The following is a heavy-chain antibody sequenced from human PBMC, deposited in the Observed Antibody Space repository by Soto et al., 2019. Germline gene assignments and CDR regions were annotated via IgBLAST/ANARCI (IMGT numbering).Heavy chain of an antibody. V-gene: IGHV4-59*08. D-gene: IGHD3-10*01. CDR3: ARHSPPFFYGSGPWDV. CDR1: GGFMISDY. J-gene: IGHJ6*02. Sequence: SETLSLTCTVSGGFMISDYWIWIRQSPGKGLEWIGYIYSSGSTNYNPSLKSRVTISVDTSKNQFSLKLSSLSAADTAVYYCARHSPPFFYGSGPWDVWGQGTTVTVSS. CDR2: IYSSGST.